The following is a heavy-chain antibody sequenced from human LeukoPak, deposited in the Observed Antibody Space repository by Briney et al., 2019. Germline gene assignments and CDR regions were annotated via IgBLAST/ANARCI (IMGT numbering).Heavy chain of an antibody. V-gene: IGHV4-34*01. CDR3: ARSHSSSSEVSLGY. CDR1: GGSFSDYF. J-gene: IGHJ4*02. Sequence: SETLSLTCAIYGGSFSDYFWSWIRQPPGKGLEWIGEINHSGSTNYNPSLKSRVTISVDTPKNQFSLKLSSVTAADTAVYFCARSHSSSSEVSLGYWGQGTLVTVSS. CDR2: INHSGST. D-gene: IGHD6-6*01.